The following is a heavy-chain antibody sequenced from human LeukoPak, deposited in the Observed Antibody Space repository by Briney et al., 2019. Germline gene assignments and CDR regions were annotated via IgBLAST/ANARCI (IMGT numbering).Heavy chain of an antibody. D-gene: IGHD3-22*01. Sequence: GGSLRLSCAASGFTVSSNYMSWVRQAPGKGLEWVSVIYSGGSTYYADSVKGRFTISRDNSKNTLYLQMNRLRAEDTAVYYCARGEPDYYDSSGYYVDGDDYWGQGTLVTVSS. J-gene: IGHJ4*02. CDR2: IYSGGST. CDR3: ARGEPDYYDSSGYYVDGDDY. V-gene: IGHV3-66*01. CDR1: GFTVSSNY.